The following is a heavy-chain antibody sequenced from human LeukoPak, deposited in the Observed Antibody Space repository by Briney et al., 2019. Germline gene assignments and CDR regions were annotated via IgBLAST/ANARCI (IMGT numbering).Heavy chain of an antibody. V-gene: IGHV5-51*01. CDR1: GYSFTTYW. CDR3: ARGDRSGWYGLRDL. D-gene: IGHD6-19*01. CDR2: IYPGDSDT. Sequence: GESLKLSCKGFGYSFTTYWIGWVRQMPGKGLEWMGIIYPGDSDTRYNPSLQGQVTISVDKSISTAYLQWSSLQVSDTAIYYCARGDRSGWYGLRDLWGQGTLVTVSS. J-gene: IGHJ4*02.